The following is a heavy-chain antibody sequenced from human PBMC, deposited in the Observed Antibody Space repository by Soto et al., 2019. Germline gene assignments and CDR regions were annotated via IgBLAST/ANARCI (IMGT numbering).Heavy chain of an antibody. V-gene: IGHV4-61*01. CDR2: IYYSGST. D-gene: IGHD2-2*01. CDR1: GGSVSSGSYY. Sequence: PSETLSLTCTVSGGSVSSGSYYWGWIRQPPGKGLEWIGYIYYSGSTNYNPSLKSRVTISVDTSKNQFSLKLSSVTAADTAVYYCARDLAGGGIVVVPTDYYYYGMDVWGQGTTVTVSS. J-gene: IGHJ6*02. CDR3: ARDLAGGGIVVVPTDYYYYGMDV.